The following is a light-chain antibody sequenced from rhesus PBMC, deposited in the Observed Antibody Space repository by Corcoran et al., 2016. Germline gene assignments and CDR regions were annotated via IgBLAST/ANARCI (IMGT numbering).Light chain of an antibody. Sequence: DIVMTQSPDSLAVSRGERVTINCKSSQSLLDSSNNNNYLAWFQQKSGQAPMLPIYWASTRESGVPKRVSGSGAGTDLSLPISGLQAEDVAVYYCPQYSGSPYSFGQGTKVGIK. CDR3: PQYSGSPYS. CDR2: WAS. J-gene: IGKJ2*01. CDR1: QSLLDSSNNNNY. V-gene: IGKV4-1*01.